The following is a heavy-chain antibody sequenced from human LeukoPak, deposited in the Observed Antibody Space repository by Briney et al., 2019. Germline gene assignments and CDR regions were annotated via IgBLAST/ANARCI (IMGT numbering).Heavy chain of an antibody. CDR3: ARVKKLMPEFEF. V-gene: IGHV1-2*02. CDR1: GYTFIDYY. D-gene: IGHD2-2*01. CDR2: INPNSGAT. Sequence: DSLKVSCKSSGYTFIDYYIHWVRQAPGQGLEWMGWINPNSGATKYAQKFQGRVSMTRDTSINTAYMDLTNLRSDDTAIFYCARVKKLMPEFEFWGQGTLVTVSS. J-gene: IGHJ4*02.